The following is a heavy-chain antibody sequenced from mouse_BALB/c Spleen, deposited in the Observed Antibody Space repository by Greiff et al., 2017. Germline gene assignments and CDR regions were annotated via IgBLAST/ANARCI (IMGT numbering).Heavy chain of an antibody. Sequence: EVKLVESGGGLVKPGGSLKLSCAASGFTFSSYAMSWVRQTPEKRLEWVASISSGGSTYYPDSVKGRFTISRDNARNILYLQMSSLRSEDTAMYYCARYYGSSYWYFDVWGAGTTVTVSS. J-gene: IGHJ1*01. CDR2: ISSGGST. CDR1: GFTFSSYA. V-gene: IGHV5-6-5*01. D-gene: IGHD1-1*01. CDR3: ARYYGSSYWYFDV.